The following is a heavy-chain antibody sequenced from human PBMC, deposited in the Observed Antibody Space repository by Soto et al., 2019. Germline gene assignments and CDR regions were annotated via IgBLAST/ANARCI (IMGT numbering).Heavy chain of an antibody. D-gene: IGHD3-9*01. CDR1: GYTFTSYY. CDR3: ARGSRGYYDILTGYYPTDY. J-gene: IGHJ4*02. Sequence: ASVKVSCKASGYTFTSYYMHWVRQAPGQGLEWMGIINPSGGSTSYAQKFQGRVTMTRDTSTSTVYMELSSLRSEDTAVYYCARGSRGYYDILTGYYPTDYWGQGTLVTVSS. CDR2: INPSGGST. V-gene: IGHV1-46*03.